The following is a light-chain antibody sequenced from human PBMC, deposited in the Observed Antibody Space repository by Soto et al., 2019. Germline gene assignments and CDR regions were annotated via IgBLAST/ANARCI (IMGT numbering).Light chain of an antibody. CDR1: QTISSSY. CDR3: QQYGSSGT. Sequence: EIVLTQSPGTLSLSPGEGATLSCRASQTISSSYLAWYQQKPGQAPRLLIYGAPNRATGIPDRFSGSGSGTDFTLTISRLEPEDFAVYYCQQYGSSGTFGQGTKVDIK. CDR2: GAP. V-gene: IGKV3-20*01. J-gene: IGKJ1*01.